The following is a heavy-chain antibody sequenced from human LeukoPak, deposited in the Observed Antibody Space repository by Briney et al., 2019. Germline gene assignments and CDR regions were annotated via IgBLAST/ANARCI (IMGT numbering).Heavy chain of an antibody. CDR3: ARHLARTGPVGG. D-gene: IGHD1-26*01. CDR1: GGSISSSSYY. Sequence: TSETLSLTCTVSGGSISSSSYYWGWIRQPPGKGLEWIGSIYYSGSTYYNPSLKSRVTISVDTSKNQFSLKLSSVTAADTAVYYCARHLARTGPVGGWGQGTLVTVSS. CDR2: IYYSGST. V-gene: IGHV4-39*01. J-gene: IGHJ4*02.